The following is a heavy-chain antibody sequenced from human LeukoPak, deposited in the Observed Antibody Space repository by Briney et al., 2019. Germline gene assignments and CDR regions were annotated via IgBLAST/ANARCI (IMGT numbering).Heavy chain of an antibody. J-gene: IGHJ4*02. D-gene: IGHD3-3*01. Sequence: PAETLSLTCTLSGGPISNYQWSWIRQPPGKGLEWIGNIYYSGTANYNPSLKSRVIISVDTSKNQFSLKLSSVTAADTAVYYCARDWYYNFWNDKLRGPNDYWGQGTLVTVSS. CDR3: ARDWYYNFWNDKLRGPNDY. CDR1: GGPISNYQ. V-gene: IGHV4-59*12. CDR2: IYYSGTA.